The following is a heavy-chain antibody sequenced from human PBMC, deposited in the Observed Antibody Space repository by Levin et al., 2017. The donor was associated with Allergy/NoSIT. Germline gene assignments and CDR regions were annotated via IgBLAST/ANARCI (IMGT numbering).Heavy chain of an antibody. J-gene: IGHJ6*02. CDR1: GFTFSSYG. CDR2: ISSSSTYI. CDR3: ARVGYGYGDRAGQGSLYGMDV. V-gene: IGHV3-21*01. D-gene: IGHD5-18*01. Sequence: MAGGSLRLSCAASGFTFSSYGMNWVRQAPGKGLEWVSSISSSSTYIYYADSVKGRFTISRDNAKNSLYLEMNSLRVEDTAVYYCARVGYGYGDRAGQGSLYGMDVWGQGTTVTVSS.